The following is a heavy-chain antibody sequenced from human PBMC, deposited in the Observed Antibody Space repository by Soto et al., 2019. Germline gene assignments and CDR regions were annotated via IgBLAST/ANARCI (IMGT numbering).Heavy chain of an antibody. CDR2: IYYSGST. CDR3: ARERPDGARLDP. Sequence: QVQLQESGPGRVKPSQTLSLTCTVSGGSISSGDYYWSWIRQPPGKGLEWIGYIYYSGSTHYNPSLKSRVTISVDTSKNQFSLKLSSVTAADTAVYYCARERPDGARLDPWGQGTLVTVSS. CDR1: GGSISSGDYY. V-gene: IGHV4-30-4*01. D-gene: IGHD6-6*01. J-gene: IGHJ5*02.